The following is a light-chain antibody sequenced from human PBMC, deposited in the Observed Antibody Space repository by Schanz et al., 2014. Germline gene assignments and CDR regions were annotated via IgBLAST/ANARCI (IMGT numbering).Light chain of an antibody. Sequence: AIQMTQSPSSLSASVGGRVTITCRASQAIRNDLGWYQQKPGKAPKLLIYGASRLQSGVPSRFSGSGSGTDFTLTISSLQPEDFATYYCQQLNSPRTFGGGTKVEIK. CDR1: QAIRND. V-gene: IGKV1-6*01. CDR3: QQLNSPRT. J-gene: IGKJ4*01. CDR2: GAS.